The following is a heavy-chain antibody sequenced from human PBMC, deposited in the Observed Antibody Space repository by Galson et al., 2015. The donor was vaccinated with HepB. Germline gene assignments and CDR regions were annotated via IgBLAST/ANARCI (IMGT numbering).Heavy chain of an antibody. CDR1: GYTFSHNA. V-gene: IGHV1-3*01. Sequence: SVKVSCKASGYTFSHNAIHWLRQAPGQRLEWTGWNAGNGLTKYSQNFQARVTFTRDTSASTAYMELNTLTSEDTAVYYCARALLEGEASFDPWGRGTLVIVSS. J-gene: IGHJ5*02. D-gene: IGHD1-1*01. CDR3: ARALLEGEASFDP. CDR2: NAGNGLT.